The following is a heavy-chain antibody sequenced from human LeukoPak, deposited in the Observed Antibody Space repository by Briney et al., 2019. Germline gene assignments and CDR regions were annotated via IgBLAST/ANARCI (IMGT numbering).Heavy chain of an antibody. CDR1: GFTFSSYS. CDR3: AKGHGWIWLQGVLDY. D-gene: IGHD5-24*01. J-gene: IGHJ4*02. Sequence: PGGSLRLSCAASGFTFSSYSMNWVRQAPGKGLEWVSSISSSSSYIYYADSVKGRFTISRDNAKNSLYLQMNSLRAEDTAVYYCAKGHGWIWLQGVLDYWGQGTLVTVSS. V-gene: IGHV3-21*04. CDR2: ISSSSSYI.